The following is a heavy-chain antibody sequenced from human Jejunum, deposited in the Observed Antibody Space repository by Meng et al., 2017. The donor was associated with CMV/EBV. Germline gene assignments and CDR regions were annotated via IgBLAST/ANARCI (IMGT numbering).Heavy chain of an antibody. Sequence: QVQLQESGPGLVQPPGXLSITGPVSGDSIIYYHWSWIRQPAGKGLEWIGRIYSSGSTNYNPSLKSRVTMSVDTSKNQFSLKVSSVTAADTAVYYCARGQAVAATGNSFDSWGQGALVTVSS. V-gene: IGHV4-4*07. CDR1: GDSIIYYH. J-gene: IGHJ5*01. CDR2: IYSSGST. CDR3: ARGQAVAATGNSFDS. D-gene: IGHD6-19*01.